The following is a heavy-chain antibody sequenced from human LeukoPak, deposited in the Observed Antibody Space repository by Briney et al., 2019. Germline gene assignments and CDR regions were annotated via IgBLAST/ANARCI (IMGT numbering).Heavy chain of an antibody. Sequence: GESLKISCKGSGYSFTSYWISWVRQMPGKGLEWMGRIDPSDSYTNYSPSFQGHVTISADKSISIAYLQWSSLKASDTAMYYCARHHDILTGYYDYWGQGTLVTVSS. J-gene: IGHJ4*02. CDR2: IDPSDSYT. CDR1: GYSFTSYW. CDR3: ARHHDILTGYYDY. D-gene: IGHD3-9*01. V-gene: IGHV5-10-1*01.